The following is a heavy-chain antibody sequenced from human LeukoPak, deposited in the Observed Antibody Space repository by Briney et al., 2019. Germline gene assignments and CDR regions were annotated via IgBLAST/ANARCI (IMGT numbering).Heavy chain of an antibody. V-gene: IGHV3-21*01. J-gene: IGHJ5*02. CDR3: ARDQSAGAQNWFDP. D-gene: IGHD1-26*01. CDR1: GFTFSSYS. Sequence: GGSLRLSCAASGFTFSSYSMNWVRQAPGKGLEWVSSISSSSSYIYYADSVKGRFTISRDNAKNSLYLQMNSLRAEDTAVYYCARDQSAGAQNWFDPWGQGTLVTVSS. CDR2: ISSSSSYI.